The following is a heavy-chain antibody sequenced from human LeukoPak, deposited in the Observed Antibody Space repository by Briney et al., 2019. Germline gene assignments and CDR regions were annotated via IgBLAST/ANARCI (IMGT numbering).Heavy chain of an antibody. D-gene: IGHD6-19*01. CDR2: MNPNSGNT. CDR1: GYTFTGYY. Sequence: ASVKVSCKASGYTFTGYYMHWVRQATGQGFEWMGWMNPNSGNTGYAQKFQGRVTMTRNTSISTAYMELSSLRSEDTAVYYCARNPPRMYSSGWYSNDYWGQGTLVTVSS. J-gene: IGHJ4*02. V-gene: IGHV1-8*02. CDR3: ARNPPRMYSSGWYSNDY.